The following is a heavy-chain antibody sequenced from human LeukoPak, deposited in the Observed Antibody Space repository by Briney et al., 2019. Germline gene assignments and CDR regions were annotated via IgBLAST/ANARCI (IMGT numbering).Heavy chain of an antibody. D-gene: IGHD3-16*01. CDR3: ARGGGRGGPFDY. CDR1: GFTFSSYS. V-gene: IGHV3-21*01. CDR2: MSSSSSYI. Sequence: GGSLTLSCAASGFTFSSYSMNWVRQAPATGLDLVTSMSSSSSYIYCAGSVKGRFNISRDNAKDSLYLQMNSLRAEDTAVYYCARGGGRGGPFDYWGQGTLVTVSS. J-gene: IGHJ4*02.